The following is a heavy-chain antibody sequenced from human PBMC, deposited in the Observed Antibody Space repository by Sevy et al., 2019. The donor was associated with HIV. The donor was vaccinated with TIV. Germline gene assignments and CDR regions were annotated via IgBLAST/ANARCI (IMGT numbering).Heavy chain of an antibody. CDR3: ARDDEPDYYYVDMDV. CDR2: ISYDGSNK. CDR1: GFTFSSYA. Sequence: GGSLRLSCAASGFTFSSYAMHWVRQAPGKGLEWVAVISYDGSNKYYADSVKGRFTISRDNSKNTLYLQMGGLRAEDTALYYCARDDEPDYYYVDMDVWGQGTTVTVSS. J-gene: IGHJ6*02. V-gene: IGHV3-30-3*01.